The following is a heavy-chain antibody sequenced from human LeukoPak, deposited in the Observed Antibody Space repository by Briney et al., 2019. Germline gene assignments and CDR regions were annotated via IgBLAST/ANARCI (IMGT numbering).Heavy chain of an antibody. CDR1: GFTFSSYG. Sequence: GRSLRLSCAASGFTFSSYGMHWDRQAPGKGLEWVAVVWYDGSNKYYADSVKGRFTISRDNAKNTLYLQMNSLRAEDTAVYYCAREYSSSLTYWGQGTLVTVSS. J-gene: IGHJ4*02. CDR3: AREYSSSLTY. D-gene: IGHD6-6*01. CDR2: VWYDGSNK. V-gene: IGHV3-33*01.